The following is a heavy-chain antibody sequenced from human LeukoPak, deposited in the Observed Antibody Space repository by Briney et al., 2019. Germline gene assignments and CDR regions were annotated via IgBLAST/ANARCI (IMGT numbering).Heavy chain of an antibody. CDR1: GFTFSSYA. J-gene: IGHJ4*02. CDR3: AKDGRSTTPGY. D-gene: IGHD2/OR15-2a*01. CDR2: ISGSGGST. V-gene: IGHV3-23*01. Sequence: GGSLRLSCAASGFTFSSYAMSWVRQAPGKGLEWVSAISGSGGSTYYADSVKGRSTISRDNSKNTLYLQTNSLRAEDTAVYYCAKDGRSTTPGYWGQGTLVTVSS.